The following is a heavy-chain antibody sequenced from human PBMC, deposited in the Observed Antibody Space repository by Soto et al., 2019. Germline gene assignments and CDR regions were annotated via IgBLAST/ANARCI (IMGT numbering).Heavy chain of an antibody. D-gene: IGHD3-3*01. CDR2: ISSSSSTI. CDR1: GFTFSSYS. V-gene: IGHV3-48*02. CDR3: AVFWSLGVDGDYFDY. Sequence: GGSLRLSCAASGFTFSSYSMNWVRQAPGKGLEWVSYISSSSSTIYYADSVKGRFTISRDNAKNSLYLQMNSLRDEDTAVYYCAVFWSLGVDGDYFDYWGQGTLVTVSS. J-gene: IGHJ4*02.